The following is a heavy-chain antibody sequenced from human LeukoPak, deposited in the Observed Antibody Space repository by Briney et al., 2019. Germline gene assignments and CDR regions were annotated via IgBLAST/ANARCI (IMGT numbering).Heavy chain of an antibody. CDR3: ATVSGSYYDPVDY. CDR2: IYYSGST. CDR1: GGSISSYY. Sequence: PSETLSLTGTVSGGSISSYYWSWIRQPPGKGLEWIGYIYYSGSTNYNPSLKSRVTISGDTSKNQLSLKLSSVTAADTAVYYCATVSGSYYDPVDYWGQGTLVTVSS. D-gene: IGHD3-10*01. J-gene: IGHJ4*02. V-gene: IGHV4-59*01.